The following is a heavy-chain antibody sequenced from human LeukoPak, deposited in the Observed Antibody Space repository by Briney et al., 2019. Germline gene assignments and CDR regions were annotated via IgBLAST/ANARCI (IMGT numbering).Heavy chain of an antibody. J-gene: IGHJ4*02. CDR3: ARGDEGSSWYFDY. V-gene: IGHV4-59*01. Sequence: SETLSLTCTVSGGSISSYYWSWIRQPPGKGLEWIGYIYYSGSTNYNPSLKSRVTISVDTSKNQFSLKLSSVTAADTAVYYCARGDEGSSWYFDYWGQGTLVTVSS. CDR1: GGSISSYY. CDR2: IYYSGST. D-gene: IGHD6-13*01.